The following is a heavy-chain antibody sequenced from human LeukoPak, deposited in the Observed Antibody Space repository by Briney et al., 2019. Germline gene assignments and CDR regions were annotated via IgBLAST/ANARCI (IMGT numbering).Heavy chain of an antibody. CDR1: GVSISSSSYY. D-gene: IGHD3-22*01. Sequence: SETLSLTCTVSGVSISSSSYYWGWIRQPPGKGLEWIGSIYYSGSTYYNPSLKSRVTISVDTSKNQFSLKLSSVTAADTAVYYCAAPNYYDSSGPGASFDYWGQGTLVTVSS. CDR3: AAPNYYDSSGPGASFDY. V-gene: IGHV4-39*07. CDR2: IYYSGST. J-gene: IGHJ4*02.